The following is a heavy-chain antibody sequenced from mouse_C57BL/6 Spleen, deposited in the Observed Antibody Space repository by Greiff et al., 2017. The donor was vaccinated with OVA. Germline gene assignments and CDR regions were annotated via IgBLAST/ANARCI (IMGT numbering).Heavy chain of an antibody. CDR2: IYPGSGNT. Sequence: VQLQQSGAELVRPGASVKLSCKASGYTFTDYYINWVKQRPGQGLEWIARIYPGSGNTSYNEKFKGTATLTAEKSCSTAYMQLSSRTSEDSAVYFCAREDGYYGWYFDVGGTGTTVTVSS. V-gene: IGHV1-76*01. J-gene: IGHJ1*03. CDR1: GYTFTDYY. CDR3: AREDGYYGWYFDV. D-gene: IGHD2-3*01.